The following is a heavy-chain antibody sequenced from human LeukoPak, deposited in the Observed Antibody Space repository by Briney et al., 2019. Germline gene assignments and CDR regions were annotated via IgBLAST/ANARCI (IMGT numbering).Heavy chain of an antibody. Sequence: ASVKVSCKASGYTFTSYYMHWVRQAPGQGLEWMGIINPSGGSTSYARKFQGRVTMTRDTSTSTVYMELSSLRSEDTAVYYCARGGAYSGSYYGPAGFDYWGQGTLVTVSS. CDR1: GYTFTSYY. V-gene: IGHV1-46*01. CDR3: ARGGAYSGSYYGPAGFDY. D-gene: IGHD1-26*01. CDR2: INPSGGST. J-gene: IGHJ4*02.